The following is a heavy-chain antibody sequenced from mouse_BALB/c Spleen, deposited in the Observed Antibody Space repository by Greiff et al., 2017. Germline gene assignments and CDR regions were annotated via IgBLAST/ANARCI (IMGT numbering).Heavy chain of an antibody. CDR2: ISSGGSYT. CDR1: GFTFSSYG. V-gene: IGHV5-6*01. Sequence: DVQLVESGGDLVKPGGSLKLSCAASGFTFSSYGMSWVRQTPDKRLEWVATISSGGSYTYYPDSVKGRFTISRDNAKNTLYLQMSSLKSEDTAMYYCASSPSTMITTYFDYWGKGTTLTVSS. CDR3: ASSPSTMITTYFDY. J-gene: IGHJ2*01. D-gene: IGHD2-4*01.